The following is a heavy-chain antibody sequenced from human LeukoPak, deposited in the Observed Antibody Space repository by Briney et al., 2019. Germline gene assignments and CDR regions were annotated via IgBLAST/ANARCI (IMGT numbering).Heavy chain of an antibody. CDR1: AGSISSYY. D-gene: IGHD4-11*01. Sequence: SETLSLTCTVSAGSISSYYWSWIRQPLGKGLEWIGYIYYSGSTNYNPSLKSRVTISVDTSKNQFSLKLSSVTAADTAVYYCARDSNPGNWFDPWGQGTLVTVSS. CDR2: IYYSGST. J-gene: IGHJ5*02. CDR3: ARDSNPGNWFDP. V-gene: IGHV4-59*01.